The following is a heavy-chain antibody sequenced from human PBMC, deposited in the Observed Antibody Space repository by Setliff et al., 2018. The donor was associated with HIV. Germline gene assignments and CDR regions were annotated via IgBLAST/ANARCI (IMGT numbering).Heavy chain of an antibody. Sequence: ASVKVSCKTSGYTFTSYGITWVRQAPGQGLEWMGWISAYTGNAGFAQKFQDRVAMTRNTSISTTYMELSSLRSEDTAVYYCARGFMSIRVLTPFDYWGQGTLVTVSS. D-gene: IGHD2-8*01. CDR3: ARGFMSIRVLTPFDY. J-gene: IGHJ4*02. CDR1: GYTFTSYG. CDR2: ISAYTGNA. V-gene: IGHV1-8*01.